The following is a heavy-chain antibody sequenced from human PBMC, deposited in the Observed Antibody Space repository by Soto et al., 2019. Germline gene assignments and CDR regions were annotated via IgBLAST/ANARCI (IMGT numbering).Heavy chain of an antibody. Sequence: GASVEVSCKASGYTFTSYGISWVRQAPGQGLEWMGWISAYNGNTNYAQKLQGWVTMTRDTSTSTAYMELSRLRSDDTAVYYCSRDNTYYYDSSGSHHAFDIWGQGTMVTVSS. CDR1: GYTFTSYG. CDR2: ISAYNGNT. CDR3: SRDNTYYYDSSGSHHAFDI. J-gene: IGHJ3*02. D-gene: IGHD3-22*01. V-gene: IGHV1-18*01.